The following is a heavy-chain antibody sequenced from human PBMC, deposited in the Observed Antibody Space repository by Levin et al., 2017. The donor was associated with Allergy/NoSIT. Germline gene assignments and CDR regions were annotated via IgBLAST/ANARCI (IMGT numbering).Heavy chain of an antibody. CDR1: GFTFSSYW. Sequence: PGGSLRLSCAASGFTFSSYWMSWVRQAPGKGLEWVANIKQDGSEKYYVDSVKGRFTISRDNAKNSLYLQMNSLRAEDTAVYYCASVPGYSSGWYANYFDYWGQGTLVTVSS. J-gene: IGHJ4*02. CDR3: ASVPGYSSGWYANYFDY. D-gene: IGHD6-19*01. CDR2: IKQDGSEK. V-gene: IGHV3-7*01.